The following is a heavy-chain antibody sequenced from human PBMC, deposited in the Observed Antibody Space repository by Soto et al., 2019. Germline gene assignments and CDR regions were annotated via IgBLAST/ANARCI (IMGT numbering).Heavy chain of an antibody. J-gene: IGHJ4*02. CDR3: ARAWTWMTHFDY. CDR1: GFTFSSYA. CDR2: ISYDGSNK. V-gene: IGHV3-30-3*01. D-gene: IGHD2-2*03. Sequence: QVQLVESGGGMVQPGRSLRLSCAASGFTFSSYAMHWVRQAPGKGLEWVAVISYDGSNKYYADSVKGRFTISRDNSKNTLYLQMNSLRAEDTAVYYCARAWTWMTHFDYWGQGTLVTVSS.